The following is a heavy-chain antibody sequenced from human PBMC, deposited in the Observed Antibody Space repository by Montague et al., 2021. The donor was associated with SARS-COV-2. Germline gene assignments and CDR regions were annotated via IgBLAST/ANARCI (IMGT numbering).Heavy chain of an antibody. Sequence: SRRLSLSASGFTFSDSYMTWIRQAPRKGLEWVSFISGSSTDIHYADSLRGRFTISRDNTKNSLSLKMHDLRAEDTAVYYCAKGGDLMAGLAGSWGQGTLVTVSS. CDR2: ISGSSTDI. CDR3: AKGGDLMAGLAGS. D-gene: IGHD6-19*01. CDR1: GFTFSDSY. J-gene: IGHJ5*02. V-gene: IGHV3-11*01.